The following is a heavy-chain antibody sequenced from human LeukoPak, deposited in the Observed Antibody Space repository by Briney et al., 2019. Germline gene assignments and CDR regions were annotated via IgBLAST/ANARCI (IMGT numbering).Heavy chain of an antibody. CDR3: ARDKIVGATFFDS. CDR2: IKQDGSEK. D-gene: IGHD1-26*01. J-gene: IGHJ4*02. V-gene: IGHV3-7*01. CDR1: GFTFNTYW. Sequence: GGPLRLSCAASGFTFNTYWMSWVRQAPGKGLEWVANIKQDGSEKYYVDSVKGRFSISRDNAKNSLYLQMDSLRAEDTAVYYCARDKIVGATFFDSWGQGTLVTVSS.